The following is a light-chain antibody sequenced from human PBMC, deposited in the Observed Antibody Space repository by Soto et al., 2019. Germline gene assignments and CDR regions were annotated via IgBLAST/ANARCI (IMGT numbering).Light chain of an antibody. J-gene: IGKJ5*01. CDR3: QQRSNWPT. Sequence: EIVLTQSPGTLSLTPGERAILSYRASQSISSNLAWYQQTPGQAPRLLMFRTSSRATGFPARFSGSGSGTDFPLTISSLEPEDSAVYDCQQRSNWPTFGQGTRLEI. V-gene: IGKV3-11*01. CDR1: QSISSN. CDR2: RTS.